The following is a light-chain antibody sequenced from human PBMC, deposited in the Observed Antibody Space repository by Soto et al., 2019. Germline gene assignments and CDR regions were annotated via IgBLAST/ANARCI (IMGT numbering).Light chain of an antibody. V-gene: IGLV2-23*01. J-gene: IGLJ3*02. Sequence: QSALTQPACVSGSPGQSSTISFTGTSSDVGNYNLVSWYQQHPGKAPKLMIYEGTKRPSGVSDRFSGSKSGNTASLTISGLQAEDEADYYCCSYAGSSTWVFGGGTKLTVL. CDR2: EGT. CDR3: CSYAGSSTWV. CDR1: SSDVGNYNL.